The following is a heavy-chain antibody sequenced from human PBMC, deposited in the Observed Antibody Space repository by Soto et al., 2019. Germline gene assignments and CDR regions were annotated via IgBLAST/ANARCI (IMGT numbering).Heavy chain of an antibody. CDR2: IDPSDSYT. CDR1: GYSFTSHW. Sequence: PGESLKISCQGSGYSFTSHWITWVRQTPGKGLEWMGRIDPSDSYTNYSPSFQGRVTISADRSINTAFLQWSSLEASDTAIYYCARRLSGPKEEYNAYYFYGLDVWGQGTTVTVSS. J-gene: IGHJ6*02. V-gene: IGHV5-10-1*01. CDR3: ARRLSGPKEEYNAYYFYGLDV. D-gene: IGHD1-1*01.